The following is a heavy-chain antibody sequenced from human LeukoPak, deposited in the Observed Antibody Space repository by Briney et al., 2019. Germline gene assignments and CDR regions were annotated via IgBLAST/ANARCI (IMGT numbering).Heavy chain of an antibody. Sequence: SETLSLTCAVYGGSFSGYYWSWIRQPPGKGLEWSGEINHSGSTNYNPSLKSRVTISVDTSKNQFSLKLSSVTAADTAVYYCARGVSGAYTRYYGSGSYPIWGPGTLVTVSS. D-gene: IGHD3-10*01. CDR1: GGSFSGYY. V-gene: IGHV4-34*01. CDR3: ARGVSGAYTRYYGSGSYPI. J-gene: IGHJ4*02. CDR2: INHSGST.